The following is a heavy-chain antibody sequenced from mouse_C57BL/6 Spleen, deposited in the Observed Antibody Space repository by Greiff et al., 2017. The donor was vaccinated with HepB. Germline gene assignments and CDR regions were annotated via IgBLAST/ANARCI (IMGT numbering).Heavy chain of an antibody. D-gene: IGHD1-1*01. CDR3: ARQFTTVVATRYYFDY. V-gene: IGHV1-80*01. CDR2: IYPGDGDT. CDR1: GYAFSSYW. J-gene: IGHJ2*01. Sequence: QVQLKESGAELVKPGASVKISCKASGYAFSSYWMNWVKQSPGKGLEWIGQIYPGDGDTNYNGKFKGKATLTADKSSSTAYMQLSSLTSEDSAVYFCARQFTTVVATRYYFDYWGQGTTLTVSS.